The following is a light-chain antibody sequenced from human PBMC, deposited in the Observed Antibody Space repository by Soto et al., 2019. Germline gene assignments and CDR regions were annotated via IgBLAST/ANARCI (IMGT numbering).Light chain of an antibody. Sequence: LTQPASLSGSPGQSVTISCTGPRSDIGDSNFISWYQHSPCKAPRLLIYEVNNRPSGVSRRFSGSKAGNTASLTISGLLDDDEADYFCASFRSGTILVFGSGTKVTVL. CDR2: EVN. J-gene: IGLJ1*01. CDR3: ASFRSGTILV. CDR1: RSDIGDSNF. V-gene: IGLV2-14*01.